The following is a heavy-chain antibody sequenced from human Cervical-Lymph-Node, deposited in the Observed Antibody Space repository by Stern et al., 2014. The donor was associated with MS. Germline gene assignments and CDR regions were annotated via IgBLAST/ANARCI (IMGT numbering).Heavy chain of an antibody. D-gene: IGHD4-23*01. CDR2: ISSGGSYI. V-gene: IGHV3-21*01. J-gene: IGHJ4*02. CDR3: ARGRGGNYRYYFDY. Sequence: VQLVESGGGLVKPGGSLRLSCAASGFTFSSYSMNWVRQAPGKGLECVASISSGGSYIYYADSLKGRFTISRDNAKNSLYLQMNSLRAEDTAVYYCARGRGGNYRYYFDYWGQGTLVTVSS. CDR1: GFTFSSYS.